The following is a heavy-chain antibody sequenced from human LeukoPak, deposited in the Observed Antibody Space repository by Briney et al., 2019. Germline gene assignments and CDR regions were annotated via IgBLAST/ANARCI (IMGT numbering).Heavy chain of an antibody. CDR1: GFTFSNAW. CDR2: ISGSGGST. D-gene: IGHD3-10*01. V-gene: IGHV3-23*01. J-gene: IGHJ4*02. Sequence: TGGSLRLSCAASGFTFSNAWMSWVRQVPGKGLEWLSEISGSGGSTYYADSVKGRFAISRDNSKNTLYLQMHSLRAEDTAIYYCAKHDTGISLVRGVTHFDYWGQGTLVTVSS. CDR3: AKHDTGISLVRGVTHFDY.